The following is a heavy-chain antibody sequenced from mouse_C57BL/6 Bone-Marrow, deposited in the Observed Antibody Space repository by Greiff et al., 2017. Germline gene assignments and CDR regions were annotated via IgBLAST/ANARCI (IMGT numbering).Heavy chain of an antibody. CDR1: ENESPSHD. Sequence: EVQLVESGGGLLHPGEPLHLSSESNENESPSHDMSLFRTTPETRLALVAAITSDGGSTYYPDTMERRFIISRDNTMKALYLQMSGLRSEDTALYYCARRGYDYDGSYWYFDVWGTGATETVSS. D-gene: IGHD2-4*01. V-gene: IGHV5-2*01. CDR2: ITSDGGST. J-gene: IGHJ1*03. CDR3: ARRGYDYDGSYWYFDV.